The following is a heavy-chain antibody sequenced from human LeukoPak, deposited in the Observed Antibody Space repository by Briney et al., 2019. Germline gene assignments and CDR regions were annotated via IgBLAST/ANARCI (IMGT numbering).Heavy chain of an antibody. CDR3: ARVKIAWFGESVTYYFDY. J-gene: IGHJ4*02. CDR1: GGSFSGYH. V-gene: IGHV4-34*01. D-gene: IGHD3-10*01. Sequence: PSETLSLTCAVYGGSFSGYHWSWIRQPPGKGLEWIGEINHSGSTNYNPSLKSRVTISVDTSKNQFSLKLSSVTAADTAVYYCARVKIAWFGESVTYYFDYWGQGTLVTVSS. CDR2: INHSGST.